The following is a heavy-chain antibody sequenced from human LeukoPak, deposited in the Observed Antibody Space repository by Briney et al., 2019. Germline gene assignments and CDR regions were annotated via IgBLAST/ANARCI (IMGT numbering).Heavy chain of an antibody. CDR1: GFTFSRYA. Sequence: PGGSLRLSCAASGFTFSRYAMSWVRQAPGKGLEWVSAISGSGGSTYYADSVKGRFTISRDNSKNTLYLQMNSLRAEDTAVYYCARVTTIFGVVSQYYDYWGQGTLVTVSS. CDR3: ARVTTIFGVVSQYYDY. J-gene: IGHJ4*02. V-gene: IGHV3-23*01. D-gene: IGHD3-3*01. CDR2: ISGSGGST.